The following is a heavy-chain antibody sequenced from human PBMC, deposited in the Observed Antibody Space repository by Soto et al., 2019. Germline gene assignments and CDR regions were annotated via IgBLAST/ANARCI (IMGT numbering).Heavy chain of an antibody. J-gene: IGHJ3*02. CDR1: GYTFTGYY. CDR2: INPNSGGT. D-gene: IGHD2-15*01. CDR3: ARDVQPGYCSGGSCYSDAFDI. V-gene: IGHV1-2*04. Sequence: GASVKVSCKASGYTFTGYYMHWVRQAPGRGLEWMGWINPNSGGTNYAQKFQGWVTMTRDTSISTAYMELSSLRSDDTAVYYCARDVQPGYCSGGSCYSDAFDIWGQGTMVTVSS.